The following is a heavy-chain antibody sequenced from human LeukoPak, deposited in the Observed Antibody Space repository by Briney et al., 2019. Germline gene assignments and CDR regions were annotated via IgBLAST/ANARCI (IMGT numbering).Heavy chain of an antibody. CDR3: ASTIVGGIYFDY. J-gene: IGHJ4*02. Sequence: SETLSLTCTVSGGSISSYYWSWIRQPPGKGLEWIGYIYYSGSTNYNPSLKSRVTISVDTSKNQFSLKLSSVTAADTAVYYCASTIVGGIYFDYWGQGTPVTVSS. CDR1: GGSISSYY. V-gene: IGHV4-59*01. CDR2: IYYSGST. D-gene: IGHD3-10*01.